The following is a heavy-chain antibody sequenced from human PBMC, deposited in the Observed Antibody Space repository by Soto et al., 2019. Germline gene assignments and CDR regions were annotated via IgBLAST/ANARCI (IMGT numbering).Heavy chain of an antibody. CDR3: ARTPRAQMIVLEAATRFDY. V-gene: IGHV1-18*04. D-gene: IGHD2-15*01. Sequence: QVQLVQSGAEVKRPGASLKVSCKASGYTFTTYGFNWVRQAPGQGLEWMGWISPYNGDTNYEQNFQGRVTLTTDTSTSTAYMELRSLTSDDTAVYYCARTPRAQMIVLEAATRFDYWGQGTLVTVSS. CDR2: ISPYNGDT. CDR1: GYTFTTYG. J-gene: IGHJ4*02.